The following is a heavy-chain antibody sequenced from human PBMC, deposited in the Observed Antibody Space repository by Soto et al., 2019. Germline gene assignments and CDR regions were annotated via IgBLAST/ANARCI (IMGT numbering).Heavy chain of an antibody. CDR1: GFTFHDYA. CDR3: AILEKGGMDV. J-gene: IGHJ6*02. Sequence: DVQLVESGGGLVQPGRSLRLSCAASGFTFHDYALHWVRQAPGKGLEWVSGISWNSGNIGYADSVKGRFTISRDNAKNSLYLQMNSLRVEDTALYYCAILEKGGMDVWGQGTTVTVSS. D-gene: IGHD1-1*01. CDR2: ISWNSGNI. V-gene: IGHV3-9*01.